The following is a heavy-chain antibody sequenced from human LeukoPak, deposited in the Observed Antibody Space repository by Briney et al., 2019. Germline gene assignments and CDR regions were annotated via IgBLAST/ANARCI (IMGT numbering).Heavy chain of an antibody. V-gene: IGHV3-23*01. CDR3: AKSNSYGAYYFFGMDV. CDR2: ISGSGGDT. CDR1: GFTFSTYA. Sequence: GGSLRLSCAASGFTFSTYAMTWVRQAPGKGLEWVSAISGSGGDTFYADSVKGRFTISRDNSKNTLYLQMNSLRAGDTAVYYCAKSNSYGAYYFFGMDVWGQGTTVTVSS. D-gene: IGHD5-18*01. J-gene: IGHJ6*02.